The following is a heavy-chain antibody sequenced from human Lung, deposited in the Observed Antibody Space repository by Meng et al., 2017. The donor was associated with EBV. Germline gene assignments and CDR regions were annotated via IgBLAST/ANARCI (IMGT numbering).Heavy chain of an antibody. V-gene: IGHV4-31*03. Sequence: QVARLESGPGLGKPSATMSFTCTFSGGSVDSGAYYWSWIRQRPGKGLEWIGYIYYSGSTFYTPSLKSRATLSVDTSKNQFSLKLNSVTAADTAVYYCARLRLVWMFDYWGQGALVTVSS. J-gene: IGHJ4*02. CDR1: GGSVDSGAYY. CDR3: ARLRLVWMFDY. CDR2: IYYSGST. D-gene: IGHD6-19*01.